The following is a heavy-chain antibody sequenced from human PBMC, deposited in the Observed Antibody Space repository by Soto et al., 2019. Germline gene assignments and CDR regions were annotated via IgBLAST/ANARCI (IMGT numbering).Heavy chain of an antibody. J-gene: IGHJ6*03. CDR2: IYYSGST. CDR3: ARGNYDFWSGYQYSGTNYYYYMAV. V-gene: IGHV4-59*01. CDR1: GGSISSYY. Sequence: SETLSLTCTVSGGSISSYYWSWIRQPPGKGLEWIGYIYYSGSTNYNPSLKSRVTISVDTSKNQFSLKLSSVTAADTAVYYCARGNYDFWSGYQYSGTNYYYYMAVWGKGTTVTVSS. D-gene: IGHD3-3*01.